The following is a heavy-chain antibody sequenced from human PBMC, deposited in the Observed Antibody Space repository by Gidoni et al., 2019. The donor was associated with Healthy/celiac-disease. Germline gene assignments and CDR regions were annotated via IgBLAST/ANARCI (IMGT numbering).Heavy chain of an antibody. D-gene: IGHD3-3*01. CDR2: ISYDGSNK. V-gene: IGHV3-30-3*01. Sequence: QVQLVESGGGVVQPGRSLRLSCAASGFTFSSYSMHWVRQAPGKGLEWVAVISYDGSNKYYADSVKGRFTISRDNSKNTLYLQMNSLRAEDTAVYYCARDRRTYYDFWSGYYTGDYYYYGMDVWGQGTTVTVSS. CDR1: GFTFSSYS. J-gene: IGHJ6*02. CDR3: ARDRRTYYDFWSGYYTGDYYYYGMDV.